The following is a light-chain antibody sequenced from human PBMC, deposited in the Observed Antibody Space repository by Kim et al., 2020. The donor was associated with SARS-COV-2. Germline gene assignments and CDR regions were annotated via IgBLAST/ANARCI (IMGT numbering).Light chain of an antibody. J-gene: IGKJ1*01. V-gene: IGKV3-20*01. CDR3: QQYGRSPRT. CDR1: QTVASNY. CDR2: GAS. Sequence: DIVLTQSPGTLSLSPGEGATLSCRASQTVASNYLAWYQQKPGQAPRLLIYGASSRATGIPDRFSGSGSGTDFTLTISRLEPEDFAVYYCQQYGRSPRTFGQGTKGDIK.